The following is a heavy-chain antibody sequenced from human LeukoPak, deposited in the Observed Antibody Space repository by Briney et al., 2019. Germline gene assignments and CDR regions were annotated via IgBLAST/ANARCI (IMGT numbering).Heavy chain of an antibody. CDR2: IYYVGNT. CDR3: ARAYYYYYYMDV. J-gene: IGHJ6*03. V-gene: IGHV4-39*07. CDR1: GGSISSSSYY. Sequence: SETLSLTCTVSGGSISSSSYYWGWIRQPPGKGLEWIGTIYYVGNTYYNPSLKSRVTISVDTSKNQFSLKLSSVTAADTAVYYCARAYYYYYYMDVWGKGTTVTISS.